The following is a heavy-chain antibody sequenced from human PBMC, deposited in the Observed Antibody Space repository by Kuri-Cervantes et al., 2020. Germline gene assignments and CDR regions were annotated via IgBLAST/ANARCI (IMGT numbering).Heavy chain of an antibody. V-gene: IGHV1-69*13. J-gene: IGHJ2*01. Sequence: SVKVSCKASGYTFTGYYMHWVRQAPGQGLEWMGWINPIFGTANYAQKFQGRVTITADESTSTAYMELSSLRSEDTAVYYCARCLRARDGYNYNWYFDLWGRGTLVTVSS. CDR2: INPIFGTA. CDR3: ARCLRARDGYNYNWYFDL. D-gene: IGHD5-24*01. CDR1: GYTFTGYY.